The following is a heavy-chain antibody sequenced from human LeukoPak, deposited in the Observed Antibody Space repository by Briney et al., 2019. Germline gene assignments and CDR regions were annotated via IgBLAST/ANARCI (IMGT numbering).Heavy chain of an antibody. Sequence: GGSLGLSCAASGFTFSGYSMNWVRQAPGKGLEWVSYISSTASTIYYADSVKGRFTISRDNAKNSLYLQMNSLRDEDTAVYYCARAPGSCTGGACSSGYWGQGTLVTVSS. CDR1: GFTFSGYS. V-gene: IGHV3-48*02. J-gene: IGHJ4*02. D-gene: IGHD2-8*02. CDR2: ISSTASTI. CDR3: ARAPGSCTGGACSSGY.